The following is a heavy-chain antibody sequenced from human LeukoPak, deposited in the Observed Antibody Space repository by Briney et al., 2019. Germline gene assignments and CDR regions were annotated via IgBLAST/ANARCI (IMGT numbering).Heavy chain of an antibody. V-gene: IGHV1-18*01. CDR2: ISAYNGNT. Sequence: ASVKVSCKASGYTFSSYGISWVRQAPGQGLEWMGWISAYNGNTNYAQNLQGRVTMTTDTSTSTAYMELRSLRSDDTAVYYCAKVASTTRRHDAFDIWGQGTLVTVSS. CDR1: GYTFSSYG. J-gene: IGHJ3*02. CDR3: AKVASTTRRHDAFDI. D-gene: IGHD1-1*01.